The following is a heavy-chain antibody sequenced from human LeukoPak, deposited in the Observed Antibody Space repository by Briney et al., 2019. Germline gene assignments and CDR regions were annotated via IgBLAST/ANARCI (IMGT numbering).Heavy chain of an antibody. J-gene: IGHJ5*02. CDR1: GGTFSSYV. D-gene: IGHD3-10*01. Sequence: ASVKVSCKASGGTFSSYVINWVRQAPGQGLEWMGGISAYNGNTNYAQKLQGRVTMTTDTSTSTAYMELRSLRSDDTAVYYCARAPWFIDQFTPWGQGTLVTVSS. V-gene: IGHV1-18*01. CDR2: ISAYNGNT. CDR3: ARAPWFIDQFTP.